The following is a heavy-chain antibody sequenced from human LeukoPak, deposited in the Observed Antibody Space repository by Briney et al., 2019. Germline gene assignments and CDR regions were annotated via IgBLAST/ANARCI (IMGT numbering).Heavy chain of an antibody. J-gene: IGHJ4*02. Sequence: QPGGSLRLSCAASGFTFSSYEMNWVRQAPGKGLEWVSHISSTASSVYYADSVKGRFTISRDNAKNSLYLQMNSLRAEDTAVYYCVRGPSTGGSIDYWGQGTLVTVSS. CDR2: ISSTASSV. CDR1: GFTFSSYE. V-gene: IGHV3-48*03. CDR3: VRGPSTGGSIDY. D-gene: IGHD1-26*01.